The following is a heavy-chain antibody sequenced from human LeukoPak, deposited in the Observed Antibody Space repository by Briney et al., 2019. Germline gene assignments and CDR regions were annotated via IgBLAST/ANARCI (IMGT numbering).Heavy chain of an antibody. J-gene: IGHJ5*02. V-gene: IGHV4-59*01. CDR1: GGSISGYY. CDR2: IYYSGST. CDR3: ARDRVTATQNWVDP. Sequence: SETLSLTCTVSGGSISGYYWSWIRQPPGKGREWIGYIYYSGSTNYNPSLKSRVTISVDTSKNQFSLKLSSVTAADTAVYYCARDRVTATQNWVDPWGEGTLVSVSS. D-gene: IGHD2-21*02.